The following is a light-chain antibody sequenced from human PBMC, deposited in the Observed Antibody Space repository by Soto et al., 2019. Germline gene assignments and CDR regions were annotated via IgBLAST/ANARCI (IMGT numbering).Light chain of an antibody. CDR1: KSVSSNY. J-gene: IGKJ4*01. CDR2: GAS. CDR3: QHYETSPPRLT. V-gene: IGKV3-20*01. Sequence: EIVLTHSPGTLFLSPGYTENLSHRASKSVSSNYLAWYQQKPGQATRLLVNGASHRAPPLPDRFSGSGSGTDFTLTIRRLEPDDFAGYYCQHYETSPPRLTVCGGFKV.